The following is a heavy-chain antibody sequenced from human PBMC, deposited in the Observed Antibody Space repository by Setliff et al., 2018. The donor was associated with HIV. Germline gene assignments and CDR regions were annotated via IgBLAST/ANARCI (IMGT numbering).Heavy chain of an antibody. V-gene: IGHV4-39*01. D-gene: IGHD7-27*01. CDR2: IHYSGST. Sequence: PSETLSLTCTVSDDSISSSSYYWGWIRQPPGKGLEWIGSIHYSGSTYYNPSLKSRVTISVDTSKNQFSLKLSSVTAADTAIYYCARLTMSNWGEDDAFDIWGQGTMVTVSS. CDR3: ARLTMSNWGEDDAFDI. CDR1: DDSISSSSYY. J-gene: IGHJ3*02.